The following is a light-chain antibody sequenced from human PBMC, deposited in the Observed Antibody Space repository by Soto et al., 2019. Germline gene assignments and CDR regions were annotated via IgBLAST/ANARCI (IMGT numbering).Light chain of an antibody. V-gene: IGKV4-1*01. Sequence: DFVMTQSPDSLAVSLGERATISCKSSQSVLDSSSGKSYLAWYQQKLGQPPRLLIYWASTRESGVPDRFSAGGSGADFTLPISSLRAEDVAIYYCQQYYHLWSFGQGTKVEIK. J-gene: IGKJ1*01. CDR2: WAS. CDR1: QSVLDSSSGKSY. CDR3: QQYYHLWS.